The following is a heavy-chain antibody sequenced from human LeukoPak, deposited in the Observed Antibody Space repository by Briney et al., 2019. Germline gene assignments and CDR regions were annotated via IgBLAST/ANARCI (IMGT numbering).Heavy chain of an antibody. CDR2: IKQDGSEK. CDR1: GFTFSTYC. V-gene: IGHV3-7*01. Sequence: GGSLRLSCAASGFTFSTYCMNWVRQAPGKGLEWVANIKQDGSEKYYVDSVKGRFTISRDNAKNSLYLQMNSLRAEDTAVYYCARDKYYYDSSGYYRIFDYWGQGTLVTVSS. D-gene: IGHD3-22*01. J-gene: IGHJ4*02. CDR3: ARDKYYYDSSGYYRIFDY.